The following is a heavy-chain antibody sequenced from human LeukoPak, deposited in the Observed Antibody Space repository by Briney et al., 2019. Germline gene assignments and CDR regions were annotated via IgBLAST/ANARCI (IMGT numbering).Heavy chain of an antibody. CDR3: AREGDFWSGYPTGIDY. CDR2: IYYSGST. J-gene: IGHJ4*02. D-gene: IGHD3-3*01. V-gene: IGHV4-39*07. CDR1: GGSISSSSYY. Sequence: SETLSLTCTVSGGSISSSSYYWGWIRQPPGKGLEWIGSIYYSGSTYYNPSLKSRVTISVDTSKNQFSLKLSSVTAADTAVYYCAREGDFWSGYPTGIDYWGQGTLVTVSS.